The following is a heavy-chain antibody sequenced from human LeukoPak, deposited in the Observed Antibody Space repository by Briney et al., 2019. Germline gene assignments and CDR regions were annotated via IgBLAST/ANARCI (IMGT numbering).Heavy chain of an antibody. D-gene: IGHD3-22*01. CDR1: GLTFSSYA. Sequence: GRSLRLSCAASGLTFSSYAKSWVRQAPGTGLKWLSAISGSGGSTYYADSVTVRFTISRDNSTDTLYLQMSSVRVDDTAVYYCARDRGRYYDSRGFYWGYYFDSWGQGILVTVST. J-gene: IGHJ4*02. V-gene: IGHV3-23*01. CDR3: ARDRGRYYDSRGFYWGYYFDS. CDR2: ISGSGGST.